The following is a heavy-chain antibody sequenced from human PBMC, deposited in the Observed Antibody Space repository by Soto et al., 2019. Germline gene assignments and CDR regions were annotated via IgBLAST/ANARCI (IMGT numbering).Heavy chain of an antibody. CDR3: ARGDSTDCSNGVCSFFYNHDMDV. V-gene: IGHV1-2*04. D-gene: IGHD2-8*01. CDR2: INPKSGGT. J-gene: IGHJ6*02. CDR1: GCSFTDYD. Sequence: ASVKVSCKAYGCSFTDYDIHWVRQAPGQGLEWLGRINPKSGGTSTAQKFQGWVTMTTDASISTASMELTRLTSDDTAIYYCARGDSTDCSNGVCSFFYNHDMDVWGQRTTVTVSS.